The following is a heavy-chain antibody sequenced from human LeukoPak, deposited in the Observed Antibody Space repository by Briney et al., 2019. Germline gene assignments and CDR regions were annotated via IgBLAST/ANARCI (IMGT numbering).Heavy chain of an antibody. CDR3: ARDLISGPYTFDY. CDR1: GFTFSSFY. D-gene: IGHD1-26*01. CDR2: ISGGTFST. J-gene: IGHJ4*02. Sequence: GGSLRLSCAASGFTFSSFYMNWVRQAPAKGLEWVSYISGGTFSTYYADSVTGRFTISRDNAKHSLYLQMNGLRDEDTAVYYCARDLISGPYTFDYWGQGALVTVSS. V-gene: IGHV3-48*02.